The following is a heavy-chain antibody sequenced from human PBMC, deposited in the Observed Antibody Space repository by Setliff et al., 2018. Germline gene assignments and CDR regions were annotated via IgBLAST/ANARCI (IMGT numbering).Heavy chain of an antibody. Sequence: SVKVSCKASGGTFAITWVRQAPGQGLEWMGGTIPTLPLPNYAVKFQGRITITADKSTSTAYMELSSLRSEDTAVYYCARERGGSYSYNYYYYYMDVWGKGTTVTVSS. D-gene: IGHD1-26*01. CDR3: ARERGGSYSYNYYYYYMDV. V-gene: IGHV1-69*10. J-gene: IGHJ6*03. CDR1: GGTFA. CDR2: TIPTLPLP.